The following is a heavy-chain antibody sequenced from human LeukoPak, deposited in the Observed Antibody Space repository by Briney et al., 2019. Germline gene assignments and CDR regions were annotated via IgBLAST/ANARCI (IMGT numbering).Heavy chain of an antibody. CDR2: VNSDGSST. V-gene: IGHV3-74*01. J-gene: IGHJ6*01. Sequence: GGSLRLSCAASGFTFTSYWMHWVRQAPGKGLVWVSRVNSDGSSTTYADSVKGRFTISRYNAKNTLYLQMNSLRAEDTGVYYCARGRYYGIDVWGQGTTVSVSS. CDR3: ARGRYYGIDV. CDR1: GFTFTSYW.